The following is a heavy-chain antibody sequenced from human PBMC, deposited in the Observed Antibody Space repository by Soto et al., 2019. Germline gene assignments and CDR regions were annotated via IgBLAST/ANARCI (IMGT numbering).Heavy chain of an antibody. V-gene: IGHV4-39*01. J-gene: IGHJ4*02. CDR1: GGSISSSSYY. Sequence: QLQLQESSPGLVKPSETLSLTCTVSGGSISSSSYYWGWIRQPPVKGLEWIGSIYYSGSTYYNPSLKSRVTISVDTSKNQFSLKLSSVTAADTAVYYYARHRGTISLTDYWGQGTLVTVSS. CDR3: ARHRGTISLTDY. D-gene: IGHD3-9*01. CDR2: IYYSGST.